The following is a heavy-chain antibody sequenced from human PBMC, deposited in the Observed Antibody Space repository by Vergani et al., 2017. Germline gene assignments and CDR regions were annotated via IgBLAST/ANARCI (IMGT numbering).Heavy chain of an antibody. CDR2: FDPEHGEV. V-gene: IGHV1-24*01. Sequence: QVQLVQSGSEVRKPGASVKVSCQVSGYSLTELTIHWVRQAPGKGLEWMGGFDPEHGEVTFAHHIQGRVTMTVNRTTDTAYMELSSLRPEDTALYYCEKVTDYYDSSGYYLDYWGQGTLVTVSS. CDR1: GYSLTELT. CDR3: EKVTDYYDSSGYYLDY. J-gene: IGHJ4*02. D-gene: IGHD3-22*01.